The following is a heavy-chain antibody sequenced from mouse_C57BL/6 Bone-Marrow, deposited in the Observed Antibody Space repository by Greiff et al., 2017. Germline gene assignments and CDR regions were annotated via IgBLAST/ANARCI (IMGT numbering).Heavy chain of an antibody. Sequence: VQLQQSGPGLVQPSQSLSITCTVSGFSLTSYGVHWVRQSPGKGLEWLGVIWSGGRTDYNAAFISRLSISKDNSKSQVFFKMNSLQADDTAIYYCASYGNYAWFAYWGQGTLVTVSA. CDR1: GFSLTSYG. CDR3: ASYGNYAWFAY. CDR2: IWSGGRT. J-gene: IGHJ3*01. V-gene: IGHV2-2*01. D-gene: IGHD2-1*01.